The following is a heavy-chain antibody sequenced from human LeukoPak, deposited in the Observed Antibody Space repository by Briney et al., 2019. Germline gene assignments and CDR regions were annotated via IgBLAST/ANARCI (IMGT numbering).Heavy chain of an antibody. CDR2: IYYSGST. J-gene: IGHJ4*02. V-gene: IGHV4-59*08. D-gene: IGHD2-21*02. Sequence: PSETLSLTCTVSGGSISSYYWSWIRQPPGKGLEWIGYIYYSGSTNYNPSLKSRATISVDTSKNQFSLNLSSVTAADTAVYYCARRTYCGGDCYSFDYWGQGMLVTVSS. CDR3: ARRTYCGGDCYSFDY. CDR1: GGSISSYY.